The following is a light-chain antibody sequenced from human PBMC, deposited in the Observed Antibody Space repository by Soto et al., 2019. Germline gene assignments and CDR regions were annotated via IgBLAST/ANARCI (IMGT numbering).Light chain of an antibody. J-gene: IGLJ2*01. CDR2: AVS. CDR3: CSYTSLSAVV. CDR1: SSDVGGYNH. V-gene: IGLV2-14*01. Sequence: QSVLTQPASVSGSPGQSITISCTGTSSDVGGYNHVSWYQHSPGKAPKLILFAVSDRPSGVSHRFSGSKSGNTASLTISGLQAEDEADYYCCSYTSLSAVVFGGGTKVTVL.